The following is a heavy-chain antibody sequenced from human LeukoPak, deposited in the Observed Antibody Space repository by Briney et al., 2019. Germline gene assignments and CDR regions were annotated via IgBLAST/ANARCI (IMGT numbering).Heavy chain of an antibody. J-gene: IGHJ4*02. CDR2: INYGGTT. Sequence: PSETLSLTCTVSGGSISSNNYYWSWIRQPPGREMEWIASINYGGTTYYNPSLKSRVTISVDTSKNQFSLKLSSVTAADTAVYFCARHGASGSYLYYFDYWGQGTLVTVSS. CDR1: GGSISSNNYY. D-gene: IGHD1-26*01. CDR3: ARHGASGSYLYYFDY. V-gene: IGHV4-39*01.